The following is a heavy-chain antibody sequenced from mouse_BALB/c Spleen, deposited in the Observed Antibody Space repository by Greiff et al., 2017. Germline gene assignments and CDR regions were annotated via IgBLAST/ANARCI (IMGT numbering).Heavy chain of an antibody. CDR1: GFTFSSFG. CDR2: ISSGSSTI. D-gene: IGHD1-2*01. V-gene: IGHV5-17*02. CDR3: ARSTTATRYAMDY. Sequence: EVQVVESGGGLVQPGGSRKLSCAASGFTFSSFGMHWVRQAPEKGLEWVAYISSGSSTIYYADTVKGRFTISRDNPKNTLFLQMTSLRSEDTAMYYCARSTTATRYAMDYWGQGTSVTVSS. J-gene: IGHJ4*01.